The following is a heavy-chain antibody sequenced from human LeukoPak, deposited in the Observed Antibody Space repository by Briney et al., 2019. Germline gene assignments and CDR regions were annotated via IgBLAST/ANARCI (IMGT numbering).Heavy chain of an antibody. D-gene: IGHD6-19*01. Sequence: SETLSLTCAVSGGSISSNTYYWGGIRQPPGKGLEWIGSIYYTGSTYYNPSLKSRVTISVDTSKNQFSLNLRSVTAADTAVYFCATIRAYTSGWYPARGIDYWGQGTLVTVSS. J-gene: IGHJ4*02. CDR3: ATIRAYTSGWYPARGIDY. V-gene: IGHV4-39*01. CDR2: IYYTGST. CDR1: GGSISSNTYY.